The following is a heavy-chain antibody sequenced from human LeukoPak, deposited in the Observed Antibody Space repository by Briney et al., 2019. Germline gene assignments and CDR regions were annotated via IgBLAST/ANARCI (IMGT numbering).Heavy chain of an antibody. CDR2: IYYSGST. D-gene: IGHD2-8*01. Sequence: SETLSLTCTVSGGSISNYYWSWIRQPPGKGLEWIGNIYYSGSTYFKPSLKSRVTISVDTSKNQFSLKLNSVTAADTAVYYCARGIVLMVYATFDYWGQGTLVTVSS. CDR1: GGSISNYY. V-gene: IGHV4-59*12. CDR3: ARGIVLMVYATFDY. J-gene: IGHJ4*02.